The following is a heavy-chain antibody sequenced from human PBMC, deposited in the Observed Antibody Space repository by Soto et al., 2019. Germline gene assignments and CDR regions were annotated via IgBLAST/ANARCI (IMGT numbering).Heavy chain of an antibody. V-gene: IGHV1-18*01. CDR1: GYTFTSYG. J-gene: IGHJ4*02. CDR3: ARVGVDFWSAYYGYYFDY. Sequence: QVQLVQSGAEVKKPGASVKVSCKASGYTFTSYGISWVRQAPGQGLEWMGWISTHNGDTNYAQKLQGRVTMTTDTSTSTAYMELRSLRSDDTAVYYCARVGVDFWSAYYGYYFDYWGQGTLVTVSS. CDR2: ISTHNGDT. D-gene: IGHD3-3*01.